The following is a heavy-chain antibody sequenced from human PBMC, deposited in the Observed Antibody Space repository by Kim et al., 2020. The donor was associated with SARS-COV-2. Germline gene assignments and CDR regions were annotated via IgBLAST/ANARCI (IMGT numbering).Heavy chain of an antibody. V-gene: IGHV1-24*01. D-gene: IGHD6-6*01. J-gene: IGHJ5*02. CDR3: ATVGYSSSHNWFDP. Sequence: AQKFQGRVTMTEDTSTDTAYMELSSLRSEDTAVYYCATVGYSSSHNWFDPWGQGTLVTVSS.